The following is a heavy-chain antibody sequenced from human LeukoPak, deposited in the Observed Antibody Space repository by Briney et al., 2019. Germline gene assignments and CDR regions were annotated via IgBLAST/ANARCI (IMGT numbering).Heavy chain of an antibody. CDR2: IYYSGST. D-gene: IGHD2-2*01. J-gene: IGHJ4*02. CDR3: AREGREKDIVVVPAATVRYYFDY. Sequence: SQTLSLTCTVSGGSISSGDYYWSWIRQPPGKGLEWIGYIYYSGSTYYNPSLKSRVTISVDTSKNQFSLKLSSVTAADTAVYYCAREGREKDIVVVPAATVRYYFDYWGQGTLVTVSS. CDR1: GGSISSGDYY. V-gene: IGHV4-30-4*08.